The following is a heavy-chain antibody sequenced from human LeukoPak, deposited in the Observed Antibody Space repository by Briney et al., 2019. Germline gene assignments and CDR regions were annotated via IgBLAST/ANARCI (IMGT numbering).Heavy chain of an antibody. CDR1: GFTFSSYS. Sequence: GGSLRLSCAASGFTFSSYSMNWVRQAPGKGLEWVSSISSSSSYIYYSDSLKGPFTISKDNPKNSFYLQINSLRAEDTAVYYCARGTIGANGTDYWGQGTLVTVSS. J-gene: IGHJ4*02. V-gene: IGHV3-21*01. CDR3: ARGTIGANGTDY. CDR2: ISSSSSYI. D-gene: IGHD6-13*01.